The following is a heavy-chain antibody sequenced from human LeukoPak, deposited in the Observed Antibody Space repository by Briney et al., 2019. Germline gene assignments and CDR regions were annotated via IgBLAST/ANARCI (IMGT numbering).Heavy chain of an antibody. Sequence: ASVKVSYKASGSTFTSYGINWVRQATGQRLEWMGWISAYNGNTNYAQKLQGRVTMTTDTSTSTAYMELRSLRSDDTAVYYCARDNPQSALRYFDWTPIDSWGQGTLVTVSS. CDR2: ISAYNGNT. CDR3: ARDNPQSALRYFDWTPIDS. J-gene: IGHJ4*02. V-gene: IGHV1-18*01. D-gene: IGHD3-9*01. CDR1: GSTFTSYG.